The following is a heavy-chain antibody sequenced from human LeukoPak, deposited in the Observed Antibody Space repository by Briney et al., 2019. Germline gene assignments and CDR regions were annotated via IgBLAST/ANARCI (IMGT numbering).Heavy chain of an antibody. J-gene: IGHJ4*02. D-gene: IGHD3-3*01. CDR2: IYHSGST. CDR1: GYSISSCYY. Sequence: ASETLSLTCAVSGYSISSCYYWGWIRQPPGKGLEWIGSIYHSGSTYYNPSLKSRVTISVDTSKNQFSLKLSSVTAADTAVYYCARHSPSGITIFGVDSSFQFWGQGTLVTVSS. CDR3: ARHSPSGITIFGVDSSFQF. V-gene: IGHV4-38-2*01.